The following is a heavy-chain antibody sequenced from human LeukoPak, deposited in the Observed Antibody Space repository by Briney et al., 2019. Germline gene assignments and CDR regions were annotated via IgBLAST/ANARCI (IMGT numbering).Heavy chain of an antibody. Sequence: PGGTLRLSCAASRFIFTNYGMSCVRQAPGKGLEWVSAIRGNAGTTYYADSVKGRFTISRDNAKNSLYLQMNSLRAEDTAVYYCARHGYSGYGGFDYWGQGTLVTVSS. CDR3: ARHGYSGYGGFDY. CDR1: RFIFTNYG. D-gene: IGHD5-12*01. V-gene: IGHV3-23*01. J-gene: IGHJ4*02. CDR2: IRGNAGTT.